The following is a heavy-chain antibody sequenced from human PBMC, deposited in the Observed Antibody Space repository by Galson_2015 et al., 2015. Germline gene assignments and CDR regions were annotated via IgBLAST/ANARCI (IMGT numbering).Heavy chain of an antibody. V-gene: IGHV1-69*13. CDR2: IIPIFGTA. J-gene: IGHJ4*02. D-gene: IGHD2-8*01. CDR1: GGTFSSYA. Sequence: SVKVSCKASGGTFSSYAISWVRQAPGQGLEWMGGIIPIFGTANYAQKFQGRVTITADESTSTAYMELSSLRSEDTAVYYCASGASMLYEIAYFDYWGQGTLVTVSS. CDR3: ASGASMLYEIAYFDY.